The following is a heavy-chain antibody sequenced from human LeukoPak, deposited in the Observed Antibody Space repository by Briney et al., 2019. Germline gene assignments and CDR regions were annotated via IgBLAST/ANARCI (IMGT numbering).Heavy chain of an antibody. V-gene: IGHV3-11*01. CDR3: GKSRGSTVTGEAVDY. Sequence: GGSLRLSCAASGFTFSDYYMSWIRQAPGKGLEWVSYISSSGSTIYSADSVKGRFTISRDNSKNTLYLQMNSLRAEDTAVYYCGKSRGSTVTGEAVDYWGQGTLVSVSS. J-gene: IGHJ4*02. D-gene: IGHD4-17*01. CDR2: ISSSGSTI. CDR1: GFTFSDYY.